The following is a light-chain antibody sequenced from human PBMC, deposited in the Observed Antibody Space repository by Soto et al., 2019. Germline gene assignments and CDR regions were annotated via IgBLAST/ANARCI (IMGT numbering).Light chain of an antibody. V-gene: IGLV2-14*03. J-gene: IGLJ1*01. CDR2: DVS. CDR3: SSYISSSTLGDV. Sequence: QSALTQPASVSGSPGQSITISCTGTSSDVGNYNYVSWYQHHPGKAPKLMIYDVSNRPSGVSNRFSGSKSGNTASLTISGLQAEDEADYYCSSYISSSTLGDVFGTGTKLTV. CDR1: SSDVGNYNY.